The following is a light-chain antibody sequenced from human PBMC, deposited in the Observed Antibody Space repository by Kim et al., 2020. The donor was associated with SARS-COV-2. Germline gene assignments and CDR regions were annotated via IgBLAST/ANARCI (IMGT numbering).Light chain of an antibody. Sequence: GGTVTLTGGLISGSVSTSYYPNWFQQTPGQAPRTLIYNTNTRSSGVPDRFSGSILGNKAALTITGAQADDESDYYCVLYVGSGIWVFGGGTQLTVL. V-gene: IGLV8-61*01. CDR1: SGSVSTSYY. CDR3: VLYVGSGIWV. J-gene: IGLJ3*02. CDR2: NTN.